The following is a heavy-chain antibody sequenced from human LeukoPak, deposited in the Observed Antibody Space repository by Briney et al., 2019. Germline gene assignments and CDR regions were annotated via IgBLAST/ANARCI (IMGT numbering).Heavy chain of an antibody. V-gene: IGHV3-23*01. CDR2: ISGSGGST. Sequence: PGGSLRLSCAASGFTFSSYAMSWVRQAPGKGLEWVSAISGSGGSTYYADSVKGRFTISRDNSKNTLYLQMNSLRAEDTAAYYCAKDIWPVGDYDSSGYDAFDIWGQGTMVTVSS. CDR3: AKDIWPVGDYDSSGYDAFDI. D-gene: IGHD3-22*01. CDR1: GFTFSSYA. J-gene: IGHJ3*02.